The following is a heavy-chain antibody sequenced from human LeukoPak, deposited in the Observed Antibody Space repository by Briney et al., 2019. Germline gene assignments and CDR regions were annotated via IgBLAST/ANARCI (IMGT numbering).Heavy chain of an antibody. CDR1: GGSFSGYY. V-gene: IGHV4-34*01. CDR3: ARGRRMFQGYCSRTSCYVFSWFDP. CDR2: INHSGST. D-gene: IGHD2-2*01. Sequence: KPSETLSLTCAVYGGSFSGYYWSWIRQPPGKGLEWIGEINHSGSTNYNPSLKSRVTISVDTSKNQFSLKLSSVTAADTAVYYCARGRRMFQGYCSRTSCYVFSWFDPWGQGTLVTVSS. J-gene: IGHJ5*02.